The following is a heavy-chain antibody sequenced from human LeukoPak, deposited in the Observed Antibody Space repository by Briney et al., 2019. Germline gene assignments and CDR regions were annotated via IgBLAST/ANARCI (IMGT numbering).Heavy chain of an antibody. CDR3: ARENWNYGEDF. Sequence: SETLSLTCTVSGGSITSNTGAGSGWSWIRQTPGKGLEWIGYIYYSGNTKYNPSLEGRVTISVDTSKNQFSLKLSSVTAADSAVYYCARENWNYGEDFWGQGALVTVSS. J-gene: IGHJ4*02. CDR1: GGSITSNTGAGSG. CDR2: IYYSGNT. V-gene: IGHV4-61*08. D-gene: IGHD1-7*01.